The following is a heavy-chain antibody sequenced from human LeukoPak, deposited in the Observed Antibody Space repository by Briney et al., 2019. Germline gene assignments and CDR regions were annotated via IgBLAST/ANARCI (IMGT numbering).Heavy chain of an antibody. D-gene: IGHD3-22*01. J-gene: IGHJ4*02. CDR1: GFTFSSYA. CDR3: ATFDSSGYYPNYYFDY. V-gene: IGHV3-23*01. Sequence: PGGSLRLSFAASGFTFSSYAMSWVRQARGKGLEWVSAISGSGGSTYYADTVKGRFNISRDNSKSTLYLQMNSLRAEDTAVYLCATFDSSGYYPNYYFDYWGQGTLVTVSS. CDR2: ISGSGGST.